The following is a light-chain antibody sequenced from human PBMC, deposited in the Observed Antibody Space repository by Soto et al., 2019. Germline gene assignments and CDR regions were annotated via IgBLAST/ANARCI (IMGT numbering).Light chain of an antibody. Sequence: EIVLTQSPGTLSLSPGERATLSCRASQSVSSSYLAWYQQKPGQAPRLLIYGASSRATGIPDRFSGSRSGTDFTLTISRLEPEEFAVYYCQQYGSSPPITFGGGTKVEIK. CDR1: QSVSSSY. CDR2: GAS. J-gene: IGKJ4*01. V-gene: IGKV3-20*01. CDR3: QQYGSSPPIT.